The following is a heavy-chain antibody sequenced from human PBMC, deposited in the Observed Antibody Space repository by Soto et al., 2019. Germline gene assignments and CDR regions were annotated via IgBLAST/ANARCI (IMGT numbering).Heavy chain of an antibody. Sequence: LPYTVRGGAVKGESLYRTGSRLREGGGLEWIGDMYYSGSTNYNPSLKARMTISADTSKKQFSLELRSVTAADTAVYYCATQPRYDSSGYFFYWGQGSLVTVSS. CDR1: GGAVKGESLY. V-gene: IGHV4-31*03. J-gene: IGHJ4*02. D-gene: IGHD3-22*01. CDR3: ATQPRYDSSGYFFY. CDR2: MYYSGST.